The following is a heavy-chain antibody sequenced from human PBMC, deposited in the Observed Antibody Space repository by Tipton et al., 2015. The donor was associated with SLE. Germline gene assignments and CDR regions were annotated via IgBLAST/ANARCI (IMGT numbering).Heavy chain of an antibody. Sequence: TLSLTCAVYGGSFSDYSWSWIRQPPGKGLEWIGSMFYSGSTYYNSSLKSRVTISVDTSKNQFSLKLSSVTAADTSVYYCVRQPTEGWFDPWGQGTLVTVSS. V-gene: IGHV4-34*12. J-gene: IGHJ5*02. CDR2: MFYSGST. CDR1: GGSFSDYS. CDR3: VRQPTEGWFDP.